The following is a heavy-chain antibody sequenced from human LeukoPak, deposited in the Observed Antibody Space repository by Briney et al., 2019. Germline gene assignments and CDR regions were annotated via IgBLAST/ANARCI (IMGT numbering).Heavy chain of an antibody. D-gene: IGHD1-26*01. CDR2: ISYDGSNK. CDR1: GFTFSSYA. V-gene: IGHV3-30-3*01. Sequence: PGGSLRLSCAASGFTFSSYAMHWVRQAPGKGLEWVAVISYDGSNKYYADSVKGRFTISRDNSKNTLYLQMNSLRAEDTAVYYCARDEASSAPEWELLFGYWGQGTLVTVSS. CDR3: ARDEASSAPEWELLFGY. J-gene: IGHJ4*02.